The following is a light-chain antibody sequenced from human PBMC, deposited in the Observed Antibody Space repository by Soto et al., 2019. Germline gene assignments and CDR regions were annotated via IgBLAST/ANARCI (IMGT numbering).Light chain of an antibody. CDR1: QSVSSN. V-gene: IGKV3-15*01. Sequence: EIVMTQSPATLSVSPGDRATLSCRASQSVSSNLAWYQQKPGQAHMLLVYGASTRATGIPARFSGSGSGTEFTLTISSLQSEDFAVYYCQQYNNWPPITFGQGTRLEIK. CDR2: GAS. CDR3: QQYNNWPPIT. J-gene: IGKJ5*01.